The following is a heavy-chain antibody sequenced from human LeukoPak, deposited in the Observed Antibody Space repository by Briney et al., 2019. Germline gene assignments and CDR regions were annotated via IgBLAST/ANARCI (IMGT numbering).Heavy chain of an antibody. D-gene: IGHD3-22*01. CDR2: ISAYNGNT. CDR3: ARDLKGGGGDYYDSSGYPNALDY. Sequence: GASVKVSCKASGYTFTSYGISWVRQAPGQGLEWMGWISAYNGNTNYAQKLQGRVTMTTDTSTSTAYMELRSLRSDDTAVYYCARDLKGGGGDYYDSSGYPNALDYWGQGTLVTVSS. V-gene: IGHV1-18*01. CDR1: GYTFTSYG. J-gene: IGHJ4*02.